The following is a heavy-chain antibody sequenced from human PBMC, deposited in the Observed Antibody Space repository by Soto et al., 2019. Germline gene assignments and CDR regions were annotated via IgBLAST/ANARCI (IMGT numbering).Heavy chain of an antibody. D-gene: IGHD2-2*03. V-gene: IGHV5-10-1*01. J-gene: IGHJ4*02. CDR2: IDPADSYT. Sequence: GESLKISCKGPGYSFTSNWITWVRQMPGKGLEWMARIDPADSYTNYSPSFQGHVTISADKSVSTAYLQWSSLKASDTAVYYCARLAGPGYCTSTSCRPLDCWGQGTLVTVSS. CDR3: ARLAGPGYCTSTSCRPLDC. CDR1: GYSFTSNW.